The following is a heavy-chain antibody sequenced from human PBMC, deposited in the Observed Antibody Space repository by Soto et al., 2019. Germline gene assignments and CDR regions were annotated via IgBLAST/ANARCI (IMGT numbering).Heavy chain of an antibody. Sequence: SETLSLTCTVSGGSIRSYYWSWIRQPPGKGLEWIGYIYYSGSTSYNPSLKSRVTISVDTSKNQFSLKLSSVTAADTAVYYCARRYGGNFDYWGQGTLVTVSS. CDR1: GGSIRSYY. V-gene: IGHV4-59*01. CDR3: ARRYGGNFDY. D-gene: IGHD1-26*01. J-gene: IGHJ4*02. CDR2: IYYSGST.